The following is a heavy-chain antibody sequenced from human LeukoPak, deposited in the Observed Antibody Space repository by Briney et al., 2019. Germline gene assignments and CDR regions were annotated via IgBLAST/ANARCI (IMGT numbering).Heavy chain of an antibody. CDR1: GFTFSSYW. V-gene: IGHV3-7*01. CDR3: AREAALWFGEPGLFDY. J-gene: IGHJ4*02. D-gene: IGHD3-10*01. Sequence: GGSLRLSCAASGFTFSSYWMSWVRQAPGKGLEWVANIKQDGSEKYYVDSVKGRFTISRDNAKNSLYLQMNSLGAEDTAVYYCAREAALWFGEPGLFDYWGQGTLVTVSS. CDR2: IKQDGSEK.